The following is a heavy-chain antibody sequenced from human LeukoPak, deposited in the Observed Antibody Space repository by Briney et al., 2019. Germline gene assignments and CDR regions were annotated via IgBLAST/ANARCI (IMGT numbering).Heavy chain of an antibody. CDR2: IYYSGST. J-gene: IGHJ5*02. CDR1: GGSISSYY. D-gene: IGHD3-16*01. V-gene: IGHV4-59*01. CDR3: VRQGGQSP. Sequence: SETLSLTCTVSGGSISSYYWSWIRQPPGKGLEWIGYIYYSGSTNYNPSLKSRVTISVDTSKNQFSLKLSSVTAADTAVYYCVRQGGQSPWGQGTLVTVSS.